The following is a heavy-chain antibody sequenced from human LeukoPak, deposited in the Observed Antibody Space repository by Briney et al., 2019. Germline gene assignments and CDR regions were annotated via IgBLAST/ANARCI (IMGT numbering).Heavy chain of an antibody. CDR1: GFTFSSYS. CDR2: ISSSSSYI. D-gene: IGHD6-13*01. V-gene: IGHV3-21*01. CDR3: ARRIAAAGPDAFDI. Sequence: GGSLRLSCAASGFTFSSYSMNWVRQAPGKGLEWVSSISSSSSYIYYADSVKGRFTISRDNAKNSLYLQMNSLRAEDTAVYYCARRIAAAGPDAFDIWGQGTMVTVSS. J-gene: IGHJ3*02.